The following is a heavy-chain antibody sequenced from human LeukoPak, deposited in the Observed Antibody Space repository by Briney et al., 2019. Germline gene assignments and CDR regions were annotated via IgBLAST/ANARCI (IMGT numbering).Heavy chain of an antibody. Sequence: ASVKVSCKASGYTFTSYGISWVRQAPGQGLEWMGWISAYNGNTNYAQKLQGRVTMTTDTSTSTAYMELRSLRSDDTAVYYCARAPVATYDSSGYSDYWGQGTLVTVSS. CDR1: GYTFTSYG. CDR2: ISAYNGNT. D-gene: IGHD3-22*01. J-gene: IGHJ4*02. CDR3: ARAPVATYDSSGYSDY. V-gene: IGHV1-18*01.